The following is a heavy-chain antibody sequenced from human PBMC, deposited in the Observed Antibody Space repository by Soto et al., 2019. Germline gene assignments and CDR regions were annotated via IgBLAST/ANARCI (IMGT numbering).Heavy chain of an antibody. CDR1: GESISSRSYY. Sequence: SDTLSLTCIVSGESISSRSYYWCWIRQPPGKGLEWIGSIYYSGRTYYNPSFKSRVTISIDTSKNQFSLKLSSVTATDTAVYYCARQRTTVVTQAYFDHWGQGXLVTVYS. D-gene: IGHD2-21*02. V-gene: IGHV4-39*01. J-gene: IGHJ4*02. CDR3: ARQRTTVVTQAYFDH. CDR2: IYYSGRT.